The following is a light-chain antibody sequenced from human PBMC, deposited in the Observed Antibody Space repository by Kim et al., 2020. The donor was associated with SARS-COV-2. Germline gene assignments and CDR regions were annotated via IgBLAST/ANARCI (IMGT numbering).Light chain of an antibody. CDR1: SSDVGSYNL. Sequence: QSALTQPASVSGSPGQSITISCTGTSSDVGSYNLVSWYQQHPGKAPKLMIYEVSKRPSWVSNRFSGSKSGNTASLTISGLQAEDEADYYCCSYAGSSTWVFGGGTQLTVL. V-gene: IGLV2-23*02. CDR3: CSYAGSSTWV. CDR2: EVS. J-gene: IGLJ3*02.